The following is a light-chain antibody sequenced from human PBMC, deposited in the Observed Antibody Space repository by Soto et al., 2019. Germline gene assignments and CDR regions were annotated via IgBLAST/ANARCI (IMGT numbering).Light chain of an antibody. V-gene: IGKV1-5*03. J-gene: IGKJ1*01. CDR3: QHRDT. CDR1: QSITSW. Sequence: DIQMTQSSSTLSASVGDRVTITCRASQSITSWLAWYQQKPGKAPKLLIYKASTLESGVPSRFSGSGSGTEFTLTISSLQPDDFATYYCQHRDTFGQGTKV. CDR2: KAS.